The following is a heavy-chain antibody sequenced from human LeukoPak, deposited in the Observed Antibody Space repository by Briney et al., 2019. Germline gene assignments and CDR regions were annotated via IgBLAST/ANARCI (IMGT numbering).Heavy chain of an antibody. Sequence: GGSLRLSWAASGFTFSSYSMNWVRQAPGKGLEWVSSISSSSSYIYYADSVKGRFTISRDNAKNSLYLQMNSLRAEDTAVYYCARGPPRTYYDFWSGYLRCDYWGQGTLVTVSS. J-gene: IGHJ4*02. CDR2: ISSSSSYI. D-gene: IGHD3-3*01. V-gene: IGHV3-21*01. CDR1: GFTFSSYS. CDR3: ARGPPRTYYDFWSGYLRCDY.